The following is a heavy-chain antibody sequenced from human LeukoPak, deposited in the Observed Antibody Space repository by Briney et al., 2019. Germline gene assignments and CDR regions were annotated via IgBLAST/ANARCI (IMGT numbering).Heavy chain of an antibody. CDR3: ARDLSSNPTNYYGMDV. CDR1: GGSISVYY. J-gene: IGHJ6*02. V-gene: IGHV4-59*01. CDR2: IYYSENT. Sequence: KPSETLSLTCTVSGGSISVYYWSWIRQPPGKVLECIGYIYYSENTNYNPSLKSRATISLDKSKNQFSLKLTSVTAADTAVYYCARDLSSNPTNYYGMDVWGHGTTVTVSS. D-gene: IGHD4-11*01.